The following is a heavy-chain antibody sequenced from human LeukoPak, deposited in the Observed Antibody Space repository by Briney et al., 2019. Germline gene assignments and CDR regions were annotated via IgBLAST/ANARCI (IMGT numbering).Heavy chain of an antibody. J-gene: IGHJ4*02. V-gene: IGHV3-74*01. CDR1: GFTFSSYT. D-gene: IGHD6-6*01. CDR3: ARTNPEDYSSSLYYFDY. Sequence: PRGTPRLSCAPSGFTFSSYTMHGVPHAPGKRLVRVSRINSDGSSTSYADCVKGRFTISRDSAKYTLYLQMNSLTAEDTAVYYCARTNPEDYSSSLYYFDYWGQGTLVTVSS. CDR2: INSDGSST.